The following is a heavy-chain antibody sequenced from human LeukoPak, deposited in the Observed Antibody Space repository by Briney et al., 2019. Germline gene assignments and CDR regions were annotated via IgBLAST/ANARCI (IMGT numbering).Heavy chain of an antibody. V-gene: IGHV3-23*01. Sequence: GGSLRLSCAASGFTFSSSSMTWVRQAPGKGLDWVSAISAGGGDTVYADSVKGRLTISRDNSKNTLYLQMNSLRAEDTAIYYCTKGGSYAPLDYWGQGTLVTVSS. CDR2: ISAGGGDT. D-gene: IGHD1-26*01. CDR1: GFTFSSSS. CDR3: TKGGSYAPLDY. J-gene: IGHJ4*02.